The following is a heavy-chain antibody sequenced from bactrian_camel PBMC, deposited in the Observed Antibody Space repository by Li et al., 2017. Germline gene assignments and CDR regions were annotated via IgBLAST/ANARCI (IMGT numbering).Heavy chain of an antibody. V-gene: IGHV3S6*01. Sequence: HVQLVESGGGSVQAGGSLRLSCAAFGYAGYVSGYCMAWFRQAPGEEREGVAAMSRDSTYYTDSVKGRFTIARDGVNAIHLQMNNLKLEDSGVYYCAAGFLLPGPCGRGSWLGGEIMHSGQGTQVTVS. D-gene: IGHD2*01. CDR1: GYAGYVSGYC. CDR2: MSRDST. CDR3: AAGFLLPGPCGRGSWLGGEIMH. J-gene: IGHJ4*01.